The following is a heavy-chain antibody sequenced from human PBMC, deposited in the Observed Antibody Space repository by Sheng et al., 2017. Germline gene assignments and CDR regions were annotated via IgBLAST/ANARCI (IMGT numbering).Heavy chain of an antibody. Sequence: QVQLVESGGGVVQPGRSLRLSCAASGFTFSTYAMHWVRQAPGKGLEWVAVISYDGRSGYYADSVKGRFTISRDNSKNTLYLQMNSLRGEDTAVYYCARDYHPGDYFDYWGQGTLVTVSS. CDR2: ISYDGRSG. CDR3: ARDYHPGDYFDY. D-gene: IGHD2-2*01. CDR1: GFTFSTYA. V-gene: IGHV3-30*04. J-gene: IGHJ4*02.